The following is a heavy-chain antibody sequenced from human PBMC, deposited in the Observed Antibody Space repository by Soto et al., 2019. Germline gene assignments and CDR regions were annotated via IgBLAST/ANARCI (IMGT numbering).Heavy chain of an antibody. CDR3: ARVLIAGVTTD. V-gene: IGHV4-34*01. Sequence: QVQLQQWGAGLLKPSETLSLTCAVYGGSFSGYYWSWIRQPPGKGLEWIGESNHVGNTNYNPSLKSXXTXSXDPSKNQFSLRLSSVTAADTAVYYCARVLIAGVTTDWGQGTLVLVSS. J-gene: IGHJ4*02. D-gene: IGHD5-18*01. CDR2: SNHVGNT. CDR1: GGSFSGYY.